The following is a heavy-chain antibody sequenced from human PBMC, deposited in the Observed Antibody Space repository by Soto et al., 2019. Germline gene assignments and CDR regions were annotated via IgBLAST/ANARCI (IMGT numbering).Heavy chain of an antibody. V-gene: IGHV1-69*13. D-gene: IGHD3-9*01. CDR2: IIPIFGTA. CDR1: GGTFSSYA. J-gene: IGHJ6*02. CDR3: ARGLTGYKPYYGMDV. Sequence: ASVKVSCKASGGTFSSYAISWVRQAPGQGLEWMGGIIPIFGTANYAQKFQGRVTITADESTSTAYMELSSLRSEDTAVYYCARGLTGYKPYYGMDVWGQGTTVTVSS.